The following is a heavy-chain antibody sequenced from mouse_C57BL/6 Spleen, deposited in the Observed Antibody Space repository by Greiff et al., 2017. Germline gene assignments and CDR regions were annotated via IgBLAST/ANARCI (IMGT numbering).Heavy chain of an antibody. CDR3: ARWGIGSSLYYYAMDY. D-gene: IGHD1-1*01. J-gene: IGHJ4*01. CDR1: GYTFTSYW. CDR2: IHPNSGST. V-gene: IGHV1-64*01. Sequence: QVQLKQPGAELVKPGASVKLSCKASGYTFTSYWMHWVKQRPGQGLEWIGMIHPNSGSTNYNEKFKSKATLTVDKSSSTAYMQLSSLTSEDSAVYYCARWGIGSSLYYYAMDYWGQGTSVTVSS.